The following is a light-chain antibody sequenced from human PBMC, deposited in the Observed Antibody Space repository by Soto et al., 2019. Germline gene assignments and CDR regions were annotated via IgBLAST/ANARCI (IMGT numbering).Light chain of an antibody. CDR1: QSISSY. V-gene: IGKV1-39*01. Sequence: DIQMTQSPSSLSASVGDRVTITCRASQSISSYLNWYQQKPGKAPKLLIYAASSLQSGIPSRFSGSGFGTECTLTISSLQPEDFATDYCQQSYSTPWTCGQGTKVEIK. J-gene: IGKJ1*01. CDR2: AAS. CDR3: QQSYSTPWT.